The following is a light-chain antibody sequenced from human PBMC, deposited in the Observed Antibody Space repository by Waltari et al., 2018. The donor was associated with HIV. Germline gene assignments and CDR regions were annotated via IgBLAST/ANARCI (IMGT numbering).Light chain of an antibody. J-gene: IGKJ2*01. CDR2: SAS. CDR1: QGVNIK. CDR3: QQYNNWPYT. Sequence: EILMTQSPETPSVSPWDTATLSCRASQGVNIKLAWYQQKPGQAPRLLIYSASTRATGIPARFSGSGSGTEFTLTITSLQSEDFTIYYCQQYNNWPYTFGQGTKLEI. V-gene: IGKV3-15*01.